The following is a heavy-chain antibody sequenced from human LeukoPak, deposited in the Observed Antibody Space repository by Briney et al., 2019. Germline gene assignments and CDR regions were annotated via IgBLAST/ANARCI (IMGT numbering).Heavy chain of an antibody. CDR2: INHSGST. CDR3: ARDLGGQWLVFFDY. V-gene: IGHV4-34*01. Sequence: PSETLSLTCAVYGGSFSGYYWSWIRQPPGKGLEWIGEINHSGSTNYNPSPKSRVTMSVDTSKNQFSLKLSSVTAADTAVYYCARDLGGQWLVFFDYWGQGTLVTVSS. CDR1: GGSFSGYY. D-gene: IGHD6-19*01. J-gene: IGHJ4*02.